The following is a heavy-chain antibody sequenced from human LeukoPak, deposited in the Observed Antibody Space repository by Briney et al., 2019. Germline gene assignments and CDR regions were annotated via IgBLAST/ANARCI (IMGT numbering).Heavy chain of an antibody. Sequence: PRASVKVSCKASGYTFINHWMHWVRQAPGQGLGWVGLINPTGTTTLYAQKFQGRITLTRDMSATTDYMELSSLTSEDTAVYYCARDNSVGDIAWWFDPWGQGTLVTVSS. J-gene: IGHJ5*02. D-gene: IGHD1-26*01. CDR3: ARDNSVGDIAWWFDP. V-gene: IGHV1-46*01. CDR2: INPTGTTT. CDR1: GYTFINHW.